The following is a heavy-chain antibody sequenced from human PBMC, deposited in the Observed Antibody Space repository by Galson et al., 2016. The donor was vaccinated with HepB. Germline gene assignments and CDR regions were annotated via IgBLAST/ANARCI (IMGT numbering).Heavy chain of an antibody. J-gene: IGHJ4*02. Sequence: SLRLSCAASDFTFSDAWMNWVRQAPGKGLEPVSMITSNGGSTYYGDSVKGRFTISRDNSKNTLYLQMNSLRPEDTALYYCVTDETFDSKSCLDYWGQGTLVTVSS. CDR1: DFTFSDAW. V-gene: IGHV3-64D*06. CDR2: ITSNGGST. CDR3: VTDETFDSKSCLDY. D-gene: IGHD3-22*01.